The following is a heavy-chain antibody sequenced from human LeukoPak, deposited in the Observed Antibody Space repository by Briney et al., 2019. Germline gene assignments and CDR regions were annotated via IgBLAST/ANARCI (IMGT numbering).Heavy chain of an antibody. D-gene: IGHD3-22*01. Sequence: SVKVSRKASGGTFSSYAISWVRQAPGQGLEWMGRIIPILGIANYAQKFQGRVTITADKSTSTAYMELSSLRSEDTAVYYCARAGSYDDSSGTPFDYWGQGTLVTVSS. V-gene: IGHV1-69*04. CDR3: ARAGSYDDSSGTPFDY. CDR1: GGTFSSYA. CDR2: IIPILGIA. J-gene: IGHJ4*02.